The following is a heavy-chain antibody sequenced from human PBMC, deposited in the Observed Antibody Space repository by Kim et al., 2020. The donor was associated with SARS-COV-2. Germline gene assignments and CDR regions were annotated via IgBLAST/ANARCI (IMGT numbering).Heavy chain of an antibody. J-gene: IGHJ4*02. V-gene: IGHV6-1*01. CDR3: ARYYYDKRGQWYFDY. Sequence: SQTLSLTCAISGGSVSSNSAAWNWIRQSPSRGLEWLGRTYYRSKWYNDYAVSVKSRITINPDTSKNQFSLQLNSVTPEDTAVYYCARYYYDKRGQWYFDYWGQGTLVTVSS. CDR1: GGSVSSNSAA. CDR2: TYYRSKWYN. D-gene: IGHD3-22*01.